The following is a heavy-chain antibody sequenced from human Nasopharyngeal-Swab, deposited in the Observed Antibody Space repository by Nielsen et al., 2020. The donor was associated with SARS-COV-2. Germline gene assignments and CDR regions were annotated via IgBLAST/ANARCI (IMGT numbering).Heavy chain of an antibody. CDR3: AKDGSYWFDY. V-gene: IGHV3-30*18. J-gene: IGHJ4*02. Sequence: GGSLRLSCAASGFTFSSYGMYWVRQAPGKGLEWVAVISYDGSNKYYADSVKGRFTISRDNSKNTLYLQMNSLRAEGTAVYYCAKDGSYWFDYWGQGTLVTVSS. D-gene: IGHD1-26*01. CDR2: ISYDGSNK. CDR1: GFTFSSYG.